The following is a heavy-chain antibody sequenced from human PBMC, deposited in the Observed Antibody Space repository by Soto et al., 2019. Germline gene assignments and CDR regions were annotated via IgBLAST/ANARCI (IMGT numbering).Heavy chain of an antibody. CDR3: ARGRGLLWFGELAQSKYYFDY. V-gene: IGHV2-26*01. CDR1: GFSLSNARMG. Sequence: QVTLKESGPVLVKPTETLTLTCTVSGFSLSNARMGVSWIRQPPGKALEWLAHIFSNDEKSYSTSLKSRLTNPKATSKSQVVLTMTNMDPVDTATYYCARGRGLLWFGELAQSKYYFDYWGQGTLVTVSS. CDR2: IFSNDEK. J-gene: IGHJ4*02. D-gene: IGHD3-10*01.